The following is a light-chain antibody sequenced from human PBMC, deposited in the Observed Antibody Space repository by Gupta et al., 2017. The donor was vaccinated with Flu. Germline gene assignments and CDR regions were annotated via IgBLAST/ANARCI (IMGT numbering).Light chain of an antibody. CDR1: QSLRST. CDR3: QQNSSYAWT. V-gene: IGKV1-5*03. CDR2: KAS. J-gene: IGKJ1*01. Sequence: GATVTSTGLASQSLRSTLAWYQQRPGQAPKILIYKASSSESGVPSRDSGSGSGTEFTLTSMSLQADDVATYYWQQNSSYAWTFGQGTKLEIK.